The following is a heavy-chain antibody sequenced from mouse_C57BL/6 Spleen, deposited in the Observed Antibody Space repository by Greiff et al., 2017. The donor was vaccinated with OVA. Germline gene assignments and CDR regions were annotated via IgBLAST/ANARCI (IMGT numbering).Heavy chain of an antibody. V-gene: IGHV1-69*01. J-gene: IGHJ2*01. CDR1: GYTFTSSW. D-gene: IGHD3-2*02. Sequence: QVQLQQPGAELVMPGASVKLSCKASGYTFTSSWMHWVKQRPGQGLEWIGEIDPSDSYTNYNQKFKGKSTLTVDKSSSTAYMQLSSLTSEDSAVYYCARQLRRYYFDYWGQGTTLTVSS. CDR3: ARQLRRYYFDY. CDR2: IDPSDSYT.